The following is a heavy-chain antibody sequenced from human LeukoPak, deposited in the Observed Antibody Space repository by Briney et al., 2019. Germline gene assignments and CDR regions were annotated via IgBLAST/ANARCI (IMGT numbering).Heavy chain of an antibody. Sequence: PGGSLRLSCAASGLTVSTSVMHWVRQVPGKGLDWAAIISFDGTTKYYADSVKGRFTISRDNSKNTLFLQMDSLRVEDTAVYYCVKGKDLYGALDIWGQGTMVTVSS. V-gene: IGHV3-30*18. J-gene: IGHJ3*02. CDR1: GLTVSTSV. D-gene: IGHD3-16*01. CDR2: ISFDGTTK. CDR3: VKGKDLYGALDI.